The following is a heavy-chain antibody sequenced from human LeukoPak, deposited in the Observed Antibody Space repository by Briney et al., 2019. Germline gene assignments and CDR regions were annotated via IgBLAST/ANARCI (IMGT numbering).Heavy chain of an antibody. J-gene: IGHJ4*02. CDR1: GYTFTGYY. CDR2: INPNSGGT. CDR3: ARDVEGSGSYYPLYYFDY. V-gene: IGHV1-2*02. Sequence: ASVKVSCKASGYTFTGYYMHWVRQAPRQGLEWMGWINPNSGGTNYAQKFQGRVTMTRDTSISTAYMELSRLRSDDTAVYYCARDVEGSGSYYPLYYFDYWGQGTLVTVSS. D-gene: IGHD3-10*01.